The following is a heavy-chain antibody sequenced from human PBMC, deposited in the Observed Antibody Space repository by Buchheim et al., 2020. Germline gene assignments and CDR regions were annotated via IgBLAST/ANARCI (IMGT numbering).Heavy chain of an antibody. CDR1: GYTFTYYT. V-gene: IGHV1-3*04. CDR3: TSVAPGDP. D-gene: IGHD2-21*01. Sequence: QVHLVQSGAEVQKPGASVKVSCKTSGYTFTYYTLHWVRQAPGQRLEWMGCISTGDGTTRYSQKFQGRVTITRDTSAATAYLELSSLKSEDTAVYYCTSVAPGDPWGQGTL. J-gene: IGHJ5*02. CDR2: ISTGDGTT.